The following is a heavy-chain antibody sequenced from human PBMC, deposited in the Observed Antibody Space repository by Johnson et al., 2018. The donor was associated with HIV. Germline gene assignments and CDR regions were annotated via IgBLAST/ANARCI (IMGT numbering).Heavy chain of an antibody. V-gene: IGHV3-30*14. CDR3: SRQPWEGSDI. CDR1: GFTFSSYA. D-gene: IGHD1-26*01. J-gene: IGHJ3*02. CDR2: ISYDGSNK. Sequence: QMQLVESGGGVVQPGRSLRLSCAASGFTFSSYALHWVRQAPGKGLQWVAVISYDGSNKYYADSVKGRFTVSRDISTGTVYLQMNSLRVEDTAVYYCSRQPWEGSDILGQGTAVTVSS.